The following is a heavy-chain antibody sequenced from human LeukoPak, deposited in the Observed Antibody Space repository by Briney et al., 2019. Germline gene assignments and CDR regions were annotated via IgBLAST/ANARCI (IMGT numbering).Heavy chain of an antibody. Sequence: SETLSLTCTVSGGSISSGSYYWSWIRRPPGRGLEWIGYIYYSGSTNYNPSLKSRVTISVDTSKNQFSLKLSSVTAADTAVYYCARQSSMVRGVPDYWGQGTLVTVSS. J-gene: IGHJ4*02. CDR2: IYYSGST. V-gene: IGHV4-61*01. CDR3: ARQSSMVRGVPDY. D-gene: IGHD3-10*01. CDR1: GGSISSGSYY.